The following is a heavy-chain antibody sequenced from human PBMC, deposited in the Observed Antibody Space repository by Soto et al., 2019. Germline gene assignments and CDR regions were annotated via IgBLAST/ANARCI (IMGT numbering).Heavy chain of an antibody. CDR1: GFTFSNYW. CDR3: ARGGSALGAF. V-gene: IGHV3-7*03. J-gene: IGHJ4*02. CDR2: IKEDGSEK. Sequence: EVQLVESGGGLVQPGGSLRLSCAASGFTFSNYWMTWVRQAPGKGLEWVANIKEDGSEKNYVDSVKGRFTTSRDNAKNSLYLQMNSLRAEDTAIYYCARGGSALGAFWGQGTLVTVSS. D-gene: IGHD1-26*01.